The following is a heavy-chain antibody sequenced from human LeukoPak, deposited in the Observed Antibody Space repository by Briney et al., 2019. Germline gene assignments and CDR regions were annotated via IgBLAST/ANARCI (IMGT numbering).Heavy chain of an antibody. CDR1: GFSVNNYN. CDR3: ARGPLGWSDY. V-gene: IGHV3-48*02. J-gene: IGHJ4*02. CDR2: ISESGTAI. Sequence: PGGSLRLSCAASGFSVNNYNMNWVRQARGKGLEWVSFISESGTAIYYAESVKGRFTMPRDIVRNSVFLQMNSLKDEDTAIYYCARGPLGWSDYWGQGLLVTVSS. D-gene: IGHD1-26*01.